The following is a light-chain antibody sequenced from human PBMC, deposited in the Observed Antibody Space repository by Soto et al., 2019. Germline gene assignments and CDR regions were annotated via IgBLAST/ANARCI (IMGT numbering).Light chain of an antibody. J-gene: IGLJ1*01. CDR2: EVS. CDR1: SSDVGDYNY. V-gene: IGLV2-14*01. CDR3: SSYTSNNILYV. Sequence: VLTQPASVSRSPGQSITISCTGTSSDVGDYNYVSWYQQHPGKAPKLMIYEVSNRPSGVSNRFSGSKSGNTASLTISGLQAEDEADYYCSSYTSNNILYVFGTGTKV.